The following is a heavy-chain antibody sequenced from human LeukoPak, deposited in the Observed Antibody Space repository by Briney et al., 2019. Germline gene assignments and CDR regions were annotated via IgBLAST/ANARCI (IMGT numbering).Heavy chain of an antibody. D-gene: IGHD6-19*01. CDR3: AKVSWLGTLPSYHFDS. CDR1: GFTFSDHA. V-gene: IGHV3-23*01. J-gene: IGHJ4*02. Sequence: PGASLRLSCAASGFTFSDHAMSWVRQAPGKGLEWVSAIRGTGTTTFYAASVKGRFTISRDNSKNTADLQMNSLRAEDTAVYYCAKVSWLGTLPSYHFDSWGQGTQVTVSS. CDR2: IRGTGTTT.